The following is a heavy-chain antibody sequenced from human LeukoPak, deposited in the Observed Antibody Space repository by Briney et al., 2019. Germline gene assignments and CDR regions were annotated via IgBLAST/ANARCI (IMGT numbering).Heavy chain of an antibody. CDR2: IKPDGSEI. CDR1: GFTFSAYW. D-gene: IGHD2-15*01. V-gene: IGHV3-7*02. J-gene: IGHJ4*02. Sequence: PGGSLRLSCAASGFTFSAYWMDWVRQAPGKGLEWVANIKPDGSEIYYVDSVKGRFTISRDNAKNSLYLQMNSLRAEDAAVYHCTRSLDYWGQGTLVTVSS. CDR3: TRSLDY.